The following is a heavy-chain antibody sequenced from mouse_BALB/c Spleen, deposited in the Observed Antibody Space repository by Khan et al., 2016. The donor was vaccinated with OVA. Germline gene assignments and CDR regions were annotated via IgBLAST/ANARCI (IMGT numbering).Heavy chain of an antibody. Sequence: VQLQQSGAELARPGASVNLSCKASGYTFTGYWMQWVKQRPGQGLEWIGAIYPGDGNTRYTQKFKGKATLTADKSSSTAYMQLSSLASEDSAVYYCARGRITTGYLDYWGQGTTLTVSS. V-gene: IGHV1-87*01. CDR1: GYTFTGYW. J-gene: IGHJ2*01. CDR2: IYPGDGNT. D-gene: IGHD1-1*01. CDR3: ARGRITTGYLDY.